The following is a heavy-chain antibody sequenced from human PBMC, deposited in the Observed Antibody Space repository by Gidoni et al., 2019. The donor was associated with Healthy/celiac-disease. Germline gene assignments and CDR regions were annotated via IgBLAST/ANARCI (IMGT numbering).Heavy chain of an antibody. J-gene: IGHJ6*02. CDR2: ISAYNGNT. V-gene: IGHV1-18*01. CDR1: GYTFTSYG. Sequence: QVQLVQSGAEVKKPGASVKVSCTASGYTFTSYGIRWVRQAPGQGLEWMGWISAYNGNTNYAQKLQGRGTMTTDTSTSTAYMELRSLRSDDTAVYYCARDLPPSLGELSAFYYYYGMDVWGQGTTVTVSS. D-gene: IGHD3-16*02. CDR3: ARDLPPSLGELSAFYYYYGMDV.